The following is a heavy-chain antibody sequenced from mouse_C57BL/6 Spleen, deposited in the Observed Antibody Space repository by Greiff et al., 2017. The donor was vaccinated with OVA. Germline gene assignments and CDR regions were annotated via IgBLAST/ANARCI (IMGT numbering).Heavy chain of an antibody. D-gene: IGHD1-1*01. V-gene: IGHV3-8*01. J-gene: IGHJ4*01. Sequence: DVKLQESGPGLAKPSQTLSLTCSVTGYSITSDYWNWIRKFPGNKLEYMGYISYSGSTYYNPSLKSRISITRDTSKNQYYLQLNSVTTEDTATYYCARYTASHYGSSRYYAMDYWGQGTSVTVSS. CDR3: ARYTASHYGSSRYYAMDY. CDR1: GYSITSDY. CDR2: ISYSGST.